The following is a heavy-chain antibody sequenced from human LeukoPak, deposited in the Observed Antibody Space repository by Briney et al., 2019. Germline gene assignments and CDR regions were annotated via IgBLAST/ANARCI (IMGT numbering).Heavy chain of an antibody. D-gene: IGHD3-16*01. CDR2: INSNSGGT. V-gene: IGHV1-2*02. J-gene: IGHJ4*02. CDR1: GYTFTYYY. CDR3: ARPLGSQGSYPLYNY. Sequence: ASVKVSCKASGYTFTYYYMHWVRQAPGQGLEWMGWINSNSGGTNYAQKYQGRVTMTRDTSISTAYMELSRLRSDDTAVYYCARPLGSQGSYPLYNYWGQGTLVTVSS.